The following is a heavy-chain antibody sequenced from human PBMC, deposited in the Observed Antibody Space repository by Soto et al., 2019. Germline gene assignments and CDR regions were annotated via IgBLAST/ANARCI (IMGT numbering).Heavy chain of an antibody. J-gene: IGHJ4*02. CDR3: ARELYYYDSSGYYPLEN. CDR2: ISDDGTKK. D-gene: IGHD3-22*01. Sequence: QVQLVESGGGVVQPGKSLRLSCAASRFTFSNYGMHWVRQAPGKGLEWVALISDDGTKKYYADSVKGRFTISRDNSKNTLDLQMNSLRAEDTAVYFCARELYYYDSSGYYPLENWGQGTLVTVSS. CDR1: RFTFSNYG. V-gene: IGHV3-30*03.